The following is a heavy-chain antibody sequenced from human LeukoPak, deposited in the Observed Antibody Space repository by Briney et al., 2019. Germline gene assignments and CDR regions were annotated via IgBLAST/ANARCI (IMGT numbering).Heavy chain of an antibody. CDR1: GFTVSSNY. CDR2: IYSGGST. V-gene: IGHV3-66*01. CDR3: ARVAAGTGYYYGMDV. Sequence: GGSLRLSCAASGFTVSSNYMSWVRPAPGKGVGWGSVIYSGGSTYYADSVKGRFTISRDNSKNTLYLQMNSLRAEDTAVYYCARVAAGTGYYYGMDVWGQGTTVTVSS. J-gene: IGHJ6*02. D-gene: IGHD6-13*01.